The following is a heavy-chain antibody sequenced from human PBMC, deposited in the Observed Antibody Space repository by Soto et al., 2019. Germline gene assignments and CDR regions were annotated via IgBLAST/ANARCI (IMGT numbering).Heavy chain of an antibody. Sequence: QVQLVESGGGVVQPGTSLRLSCAASEFTFSSDAMHWVRQAPGKGLEWVAVISYHGNDKYYADFVKGRFTVSRDNSRNTLYLQMNSLRAEDTAVYYCASSRYYYDTSDYLDYWGQGTLVTVSS. CDR2: ISYHGNDK. CDR1: EFTFSSDA. V-gene: IGHV3-30-3*01. J-gene: IGHJ4*02. D-gene: IGHD3-22*01. CDR3: ASSRYYYDTSDYLDY.